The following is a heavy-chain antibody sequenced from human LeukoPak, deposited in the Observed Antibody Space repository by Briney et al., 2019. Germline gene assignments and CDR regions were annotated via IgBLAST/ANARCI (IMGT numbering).Heavy chain of an antibody. D-gene: IGHD3-16*01. CDR3: ARDGVDWYFDL. CDR1: AFTFSSHS. CDR2: ISSSSTVI. V-gene: IGHV3-48*01. Sequence: PGGSLRLSCAASAFTFSSHSMSWVRQAPGKGLEWISYISSSSTVIYYADSVKGRFTISRDNAKNSLYLQMNSLRAEDTAVYYCARDGVDWYFDLWGRGTLVTVS. J-gene: IGHJ2*01.